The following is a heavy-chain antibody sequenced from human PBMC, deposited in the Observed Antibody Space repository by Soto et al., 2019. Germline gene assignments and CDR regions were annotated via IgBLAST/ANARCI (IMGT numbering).Heavy chain of an antibody. V-gene: IGHV3-64D*06. CDR1: GFTFSSYA. D-gene: IGHD2-2*01. J-gene: IGHJ5*02. Sequence: GGSLRLSCSASGFTFSSYAMHWVRQAPGKGLEYVSAISSNGGSTYYADSVKGRFTISRDNSKNTLYLQMSSLRAEDTAVYYCVGYCSSTSCYNWFDPWGQGTMVTVSS. CDR2: ISSNGGST. CDR3: VGYCSSTSCYNWFDP.